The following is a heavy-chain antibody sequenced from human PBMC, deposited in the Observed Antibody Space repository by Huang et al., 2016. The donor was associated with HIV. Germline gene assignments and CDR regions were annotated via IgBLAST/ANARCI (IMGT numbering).Heavy chain of an antibody. J-gene: IGHJ4*02. Sequence: EVQLVESGGGWVEPGGSLILSCAASGFTFWTYSMSWVRQVPGKGLEWVAYIRSSSSTLDYLDSVKGRFIISRDNDKSSLYLQMNSLRAEDTAVYFCARDPGSGWFGSHGAVDFWGQGTLVTVSS. CDR2: IRSSSSTL. D-gene: IGHD6-19*01. V-gene: IGHV3-48*01. CDR3: ARDPGSGWFGSHGAVDF. CDR1: GFTFWTYS.